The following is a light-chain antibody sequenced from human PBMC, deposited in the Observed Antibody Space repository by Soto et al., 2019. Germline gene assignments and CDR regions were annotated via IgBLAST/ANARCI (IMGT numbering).Light chain of an antibody. Sequence: QSALTQPASVSGSPGQSITISCTGTSSDVGGYNYVSWYQQHPGKAPKLIYDVSNRPSGVSNRFSGSKSGNTASLTISGLQAEDEADYYCSSYTSSSTPVVFGGGTKVTVL. V-gene: IGLV2-14*01. CDR2: DVS. J-gene: IGLJ2*01. CDR3: SSYTSSSTPVV. CDR1: SSDVGGYNY.